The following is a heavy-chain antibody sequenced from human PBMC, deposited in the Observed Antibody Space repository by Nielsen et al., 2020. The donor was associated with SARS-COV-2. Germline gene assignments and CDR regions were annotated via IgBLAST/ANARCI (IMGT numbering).Heavy chain of an antibody. CDR3: ASDSNSYNYYYYYGMDV. D-gene: IGHD2-2*01. V-gene: IGHV3-30*03. CDR1: GFTFSDYY. CDR2: ISYDGSNK. Sequence: GGSLRLSCVGSGFTFSDYYMSWVRQAPGKGLEWVAVISYDGSNKYYADSVKGRFTISRDNSKNTLYLQMNSLRAEDTAVYYCASDSNSYNYYYYYGMDVWGQGTTVTVSS. J-gene: IGHJ6*02.